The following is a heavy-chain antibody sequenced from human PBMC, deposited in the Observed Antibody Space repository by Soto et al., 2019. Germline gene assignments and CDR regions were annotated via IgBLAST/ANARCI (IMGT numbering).Heavy chain of an antibody. Sequence: AASVKVSCKASGYTFSDFDINWLRQASGQGPEWMGWMNAKSGDTFFAQRFQGKFNMTWDTSLSTAYMEVGSLTPDDTAIYYCARGNPFNYAGFDVWGQGTTVTVSS. CDR2: MNAKSGDT. J-gene: IGHJ6*02. D-gene: IGHD3-16*01. CDR1: GYTFSDFD. V-gene: IGHV1-8*01. CDR3: ARGNPFNYAGFDV.